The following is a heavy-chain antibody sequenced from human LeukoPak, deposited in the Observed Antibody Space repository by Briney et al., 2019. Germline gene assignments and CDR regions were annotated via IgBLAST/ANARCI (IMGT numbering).Heavy chain of an antibody. D-gene: IGHD3-10*01. CDR2: IYYSGST. V-gene: IGHV4-39*07. CDR3: ARGRITMIRGVTIRKGPPEDNYYMDV. Sequence: SETLSLTCTVSGGSISSSSYYWGWIRQPPGKGLEWIGSIYYSGSTYYNPSLKSRVTISVDTSKNQFSLKVRSVTAADTAVYFCARGRITMIRGVTIRKGPPEDNYYMDVWGKGTAVTVSS. CDR1: GGSISSSSYY. J-gene: IGHJ6*03.